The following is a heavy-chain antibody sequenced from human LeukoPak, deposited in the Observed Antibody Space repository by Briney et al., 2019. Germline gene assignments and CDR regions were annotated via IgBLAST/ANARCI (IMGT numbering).Heavy chain of an antibody. CDR3: ARPRNSGVRGGDAFDI. D-gene: IGHD3-10*01. CDR2: IYYSGST. V-gene: IGHV4-59*08. J-gene: IGHJ3*02. Sequence: SETLSLTCTVSGGSISNYYWSWIRQPPGKGLEWIGYIYYSGSTNYNSSLKSRVTISVDTSKNQFSLKLSSVTAADTAVYYCARPRNSGVRGGDAFDIWGQGTMVTVSS. CDR1: GGSISNYY.